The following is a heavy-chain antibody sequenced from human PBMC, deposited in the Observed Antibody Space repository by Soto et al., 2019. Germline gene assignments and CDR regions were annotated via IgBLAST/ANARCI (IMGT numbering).Heavy chain of an antibody. J-gene: IGHJ6*02. CDR2: VDSRGST. Sequence: LRLSCAASGFTVSVNYMNWVRQAPGKGLEWVSLVDSRGSTYYADSVKGRFTISRDNSKNTLSLQMNSLRVEDTAVYYCARDQFYGSASSNYIYQYYYGMEVWGQGTTVTVSS. CDR3: ARDQFYGSASSNYIYQYYYGMEV. V-gene: IGHV3-53*01. D-gene: IGHD3-10*01. CDR1: GFTVSVNY.